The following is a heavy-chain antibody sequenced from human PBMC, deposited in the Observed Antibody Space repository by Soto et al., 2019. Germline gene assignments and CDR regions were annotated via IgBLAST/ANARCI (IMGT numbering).Heavy chain of an antibody. CDR2: ISASGIST. Sequence: PGGSLRLSCAASGFTFNKYAMNWVRRAPGKGLEWVSAISASGISTYYADSVKGRFTISRDTSRNTLYLQMNSLRAEDTAVYYCAIFKSGYDPEVFDYWGQGTLVTVSS. D-gene: IGHD5-12*01. CDR1: GFTFNKYA. CDR3: AIFKSGYDPEVFDY. V-gene: IGHV3-23*01. J-gene: IGHJ4*02.